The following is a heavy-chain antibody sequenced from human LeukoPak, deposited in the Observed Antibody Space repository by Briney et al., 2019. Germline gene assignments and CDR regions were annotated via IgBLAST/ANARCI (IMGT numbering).Heavy chain of an antibody. D-gene: IGHD1-14*01. Sequence: PGGSLRLSCAASGFTFDDYAMHWVRQAPGKGLEWVSGISWNSGSIGYADSVKGRFTISRDDAKNSLYLQMNSLRAEDTALYYCAKDSNHYYYYYMDVWGKGTTVTVSS. CDR1: GFTFDDYA. CDR3: AKDSNHYYYYYMDV. V-gene: IGHV3-9*01. J-gene: IGHJ6*03. CDR2: ISWNSGSI.